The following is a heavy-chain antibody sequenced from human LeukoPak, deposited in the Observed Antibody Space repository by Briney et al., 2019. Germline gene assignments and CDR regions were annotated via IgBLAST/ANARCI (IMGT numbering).Heavy chain of an antibody. Sequence: SETLSLTCTVSGGSISSYYWSWIRQPPGKGLEWIGYIYYSGSTNYNPSLKSRVTISVDTAKNPFSLKLSSVTAAATAVYYCARSAVSVGAIRFDYWGQGTLVTVSS. CDR1: GGSISSYY. J-gene: IGHJ4*02. CDR3: ARSAVSVGAIRFDY. CDR2: IYYSGST. V-gene: IGHV4-59*01. D-gene: IGHD1-26*01.